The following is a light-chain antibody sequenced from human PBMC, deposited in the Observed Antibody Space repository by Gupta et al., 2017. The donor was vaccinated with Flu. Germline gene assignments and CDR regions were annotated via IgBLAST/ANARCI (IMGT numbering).Light chain of an antibody. CDR2: EVN. CDR3: SANGGRNNWL. CDR1: SNDVGASDS. J-gene: IGLJ3*02. V-gene: IGLV2-8*01. Sequence: SALAQPPSASGSPGQSVTISCTGTSNDVGASDSLSWFQQHPGKTHTLMIYEVNKRPAGVPGRFSGSKSGNTASLTVSGRKEEEEAVYYCSANGGRNNWLFGGGTKLAVL.